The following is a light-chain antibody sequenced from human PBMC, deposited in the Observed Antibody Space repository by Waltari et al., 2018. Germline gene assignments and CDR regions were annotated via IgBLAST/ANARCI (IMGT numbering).Light chain of an antibody. J-gene: IGKJ4*01. CDR3: QQYHNWPPLT. CDR2: GAS. Sequence: EIVMTQSPATLSVSPGERATLSCRASQSVTNNLAWDQQKPGQAPRLLISGASTRATGIPVRFIGSGFGTEFTLTITSLQSEDFAVYYCQQYHNWPPLTFGGGTKVDIK. CDR1: QSVTNN. V-gene: IGKV3-15*01.